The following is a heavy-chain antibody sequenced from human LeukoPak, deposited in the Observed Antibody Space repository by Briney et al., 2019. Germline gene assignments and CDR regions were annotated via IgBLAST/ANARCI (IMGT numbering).Heavy chain of an antibody. J-gene: IGHJ5*02. V-gene: IGHV1-69*13. Sequence: SVKVSCKASGGTFSSYVINWVRQAPGQGLEWMGGILPIFGTAIYAQHFQGRLTITADESTNSAYMELNRLRSDDTAVYYCARAEDQGRYFDWLPGFDPWGQGSLVTVSS. CDR2: ILPIFGTA. CDR1: GGTFSSYV. CDR3: ARAEDQGRYFDWLPGFDP. D-gene: IGHD3-9*01.